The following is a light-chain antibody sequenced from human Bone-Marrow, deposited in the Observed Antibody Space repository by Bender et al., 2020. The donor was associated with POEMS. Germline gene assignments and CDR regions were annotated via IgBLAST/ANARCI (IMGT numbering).Light chain of an antibody. CDR1: NSDVGTYNL. CDR2: EVT. J-gene: IGLJ3*02. CDR3: ISYTSSSTLV. Sequence: QSALTQPASVSGSPGQSITVSCAGSNSDVGTYNLVSWYQQHPGKAPKLIIYEVTQRPSGVSNRFSGSKSGNVASLTISGLQAEDEADYFCISYTSSSTLVFGGGTKLTVL. V-gene: IGLV2-14*02.